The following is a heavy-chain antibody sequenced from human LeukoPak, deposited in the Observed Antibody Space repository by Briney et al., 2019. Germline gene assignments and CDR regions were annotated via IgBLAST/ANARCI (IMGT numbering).Heavy chain of an antibody. D-gene: IGHD1-7*01. CDR2: ISAYNGNT. V-gene: IGHV1-18*01. CDR3: AREKPPWLDELPIDY. Sequence: ASVKVSCKASGYTFTSYGISWVRQAPGQGLEWMGWISAYNGNTNYAQKLQGRVTMTTDTSTSTAYMELRSLRSDDTAVYYCAREKPPWLDELPIDYWGQGTLVTVSS. J-gene: IGHJ4*02. CDR1: GYTFTSYG.